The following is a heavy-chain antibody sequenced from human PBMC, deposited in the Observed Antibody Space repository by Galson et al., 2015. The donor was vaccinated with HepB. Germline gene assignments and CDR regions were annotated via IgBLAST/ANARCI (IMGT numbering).Heavy chain of an antibody. Sequence: SLRLSCAASGFTFTRYSINWVRQAPGKGLGWLSYISSSSSAIYYADSVKGRFTVSRDSAKNSMYLQMNSLRGEDTAVYYCARDRLGDYSTDVWGQGTTVTVSS. D-gene: IGHD3-16*01. V-gene: IGHV3-48*01. CDR2: ISSSSSAI. CDR3: ARDRLGDYSTDV. J-gene: IGHJ6*02. CDR1: GFTFTRYS.